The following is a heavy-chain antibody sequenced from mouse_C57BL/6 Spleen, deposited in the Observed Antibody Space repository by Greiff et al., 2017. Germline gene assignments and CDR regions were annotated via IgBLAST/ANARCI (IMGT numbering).Heavy chain of an antibody. D-gene: IGHD1-1*02. J-gene: IGHJ4*01. CDR2: IHPSDSDT. V-gene: IGHV1-74*01. CDR3: AIGGDYAVYYAMDY. Sequence: VQLQQPGAELVKPGASVKVSYKASGYTFTSYWMHWVKQRPGQGLEWIGRIHPSDSDTNYNQKFKGKATLTVDKSSSTAYMQLSSLTSEDSAVYYCAIGGDYAVYYAMDYWGQGTSVTVSS. CDR1: GYTFTSYW.